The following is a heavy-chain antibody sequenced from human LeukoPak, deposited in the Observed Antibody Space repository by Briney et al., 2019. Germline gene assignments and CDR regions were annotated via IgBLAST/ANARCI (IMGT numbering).Heavy chain of an antibody. D-gene: IGHD3-10*01. V-gene: IGHV3-48*03. CDR2: ISTSGSTI. J-gene: IGHJ5*02. CDR1: GFTFSSYE. Sequence: QLGGSLRLSCAASGFTFSSYEMNWVRQAPGKGLEWVSYISTSGSTIYYADSVKGRFTISRDNAKNSLYLQMNSLRAEDTAVYYCARDGFGELYHWFDPWGQGTLVTVSS. CDR3: ARDGFGELYHWFDP.